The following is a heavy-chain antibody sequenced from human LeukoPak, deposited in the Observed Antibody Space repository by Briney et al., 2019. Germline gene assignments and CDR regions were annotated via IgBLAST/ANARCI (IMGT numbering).Heavy chain of an antibody. J-gene: IGHJ4*02. Sequence: PSETLSLTCTVSGGSISSGDYYWSWIRQPPGKGLEWIGYIYYSGSTYYNPSLKSRVTISVDTSNNQFSLRLSSVTAADTAVYYCAREPSYDSSAIDYWGQGTLVTVFS. CDR2: IYYSGST. CDR3: AREPSYDSSAIDY. CDR1: GGSISSGDYY. D-gene: IGHD3-22*01. V-gene: IGHV4-30-4*08.